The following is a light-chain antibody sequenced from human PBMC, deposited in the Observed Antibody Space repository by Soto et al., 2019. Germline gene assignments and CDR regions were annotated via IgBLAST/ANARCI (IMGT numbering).Light chain of an antibody. CDR3: QQYNMYWT. Sequence: DIQMTQSPSTLSASVGDRVTITCRASQSISYWLAWYQQKPGKAPNLLIYKASTLESGVPSRFSGSGSGTEFPLTISSLQHNDFATYYCQQYNMYWTFGQGTKVKIK. CDR2: KAS. J-gene: IGKJ1*01. V-gene: IGKV1-5*03. CDR1: QSISYW.